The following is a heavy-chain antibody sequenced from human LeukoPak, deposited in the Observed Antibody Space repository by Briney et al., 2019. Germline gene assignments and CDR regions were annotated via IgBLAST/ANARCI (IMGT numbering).Heavy chain of an antibody. Sequence: SETLSLTCTVSGGSVSSGSYYWSWIRQPPGKGLEWIGYSYYRGSTNYNPSLKSRVTISVDTSKNQFSLKLSSVTAADTAVYYCARDRYYDSSGYSTNYWYFDLWGRGTLVTVSS. D-gene: IGHD3-22*01. CDR3: ARDRYYDSSGYSTNYWYFDL. J-gene: IGHJ2*01. CDR2: SYYRGST. CDR1: GGSVSSGSYY. V-gene: IGHV4-61*01.